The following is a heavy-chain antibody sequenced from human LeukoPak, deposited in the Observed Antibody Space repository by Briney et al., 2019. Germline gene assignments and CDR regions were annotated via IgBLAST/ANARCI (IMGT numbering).Heavy chain of an antibody. CDR1: GGSISSSSYY. CDR3: ARGHYYDSSGPTEGDYFDY. CDR2: IYYSGSI. V-gene: IGHV4-39*07. J-gene: IGHJ4*02. Sequence: SETLPLTCTVSGGSISSSSYYWGWIRQPPGKGLEWIGSIYYSGSIYYNPSLKSRVTISVDTSKNQFSLKLSSVTAADTAVYYCARGHYYDSSGPTEGDYFDYWGQGTLVTVSS. D-gene: IGHD3-22*01.